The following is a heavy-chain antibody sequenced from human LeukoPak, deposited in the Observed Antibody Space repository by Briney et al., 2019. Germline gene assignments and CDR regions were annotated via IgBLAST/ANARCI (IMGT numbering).Heavy chain of an antibody. D-gene: IGHD6-13*01. CDR3: ARWYSSSWYYFDY. CDR1: GGSISSYY. Sequence: SETLSLTCTVSGGSISSYYWSWIRQPPGKGLEWIGYIYYSGSTNYNPSLKSRVTISVDTSKNQFSLKLSSVTAADTAVYYCARWYSSSWYYFDYWGQGTLVTVSS. V-gene: IGHV4-59*01. J-gene: IGHJ4*02. CDR2: IYYSGST.